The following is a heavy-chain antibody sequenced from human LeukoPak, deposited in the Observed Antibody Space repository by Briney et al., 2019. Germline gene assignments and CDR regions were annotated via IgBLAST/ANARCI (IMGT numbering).Heavy chain of an antibody. D-gene: IGHD3-9*01. J-gene: IGHJ4*02. CDR2: INPNSGGT. CDR1: GYTFTGYY. V-gene: IGHV1-2*02. Sequence: ASVKVSCKASGYTFTGYYMHWVRQAPGQGLEWMGWINPNSGGTNYAQKFQGRVTMTRDTSISTAYMELSRLRSEDTAVYYCARDAYDILTGYWHFDYWGQGTLVTVSS. CDR3: ARDAYDILTGYWHFDY.